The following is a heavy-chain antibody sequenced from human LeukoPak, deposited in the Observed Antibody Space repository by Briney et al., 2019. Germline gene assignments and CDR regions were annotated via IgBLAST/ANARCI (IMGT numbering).Heavy chain of an antibody. Sequence: GGSLRLSCAASGFTVSTNYMSWVRQAPGKGLEWVSLIYTAGTTDYADSVKGRFTISRDNSKNTLYLQMNSLGAEDTAVYYCVRDYGWLGTFDYWGQGTLVTVSS. CDR3: VRDYGWLGTFDY. CDR1: GFTVSTNY. V-gene: IGHV3-53*01. D-gene: IGHD6-19*01. J-gene: IGHJ4*02. CDR2: IYTAGTT.